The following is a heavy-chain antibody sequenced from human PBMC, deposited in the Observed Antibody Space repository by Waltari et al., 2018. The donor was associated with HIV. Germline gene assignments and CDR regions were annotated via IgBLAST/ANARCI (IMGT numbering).Heavy chain of an antibody. J-gene: IGHJ3*01. D-gene: IGHD6-25*01. V-gene: IGHV7-4-1*02. CDR1: GYTFTSSS. Sequence: QVQLVQSGSELKKPGASVTISCKASGYTFTSSSLTWVRQAPGQGLEWMGWINTNTGNPMYAQGFTGRFVFSLDTSVSTTYLQISSLTAEDTAVYYCARDSGRGRAFDFWGQGTMVTVSS. CDR2: INTNTGNP. CDR3: ARDSGRGRAFDF.